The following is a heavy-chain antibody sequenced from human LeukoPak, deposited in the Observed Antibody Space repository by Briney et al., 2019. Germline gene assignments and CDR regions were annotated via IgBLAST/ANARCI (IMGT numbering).Heavy chain of an antibody. D-gene: IGHD5-18*01. CDR2: IRSKAYGGTT. V-gene: IGHV3-49*04. Sequence: PGGSLRLSCTASGFTFGDYAMSWVRQAPGKGLEWVGFIRSKAYGGTTEYAASVKGRLTISRDDSKSIAYLQMNSLKTEDTAVYYCTRTADTAMVTDVWGKGTTVTVSS. CDR1: GFTFGDYA. J-gene: IGHJ6*04. CDR3: TRTADTAMVTDV.